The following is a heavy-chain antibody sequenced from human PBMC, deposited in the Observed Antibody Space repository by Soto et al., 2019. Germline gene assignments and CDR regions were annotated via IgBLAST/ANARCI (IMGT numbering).Heavy chain of an antibody. J-gene: IGHJ4*02. V-gene: IGHV4-39*07. D-gene: IGHD6-13*01. CDR1: GASISSSSYY. CDR2: INHSGST. CDR3: ARDPVSNSHIDY. Sequence: SETLSLTCTVSGASISSSSYYWSWIRQPPGKGLEWIGEINHSGSTNYNPSLKSRVTISVDTSKNQFSLKLSSVTAADTAVYYCARDPVSNSHIDYWGQGTLVTVSS.